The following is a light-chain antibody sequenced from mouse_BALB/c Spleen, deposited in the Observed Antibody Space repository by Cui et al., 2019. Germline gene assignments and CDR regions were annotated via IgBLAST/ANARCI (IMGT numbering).Light chain of an antibody. V-gene: IGKV4-68*01. CDR1: SSVSY. CDR3: QQWSSNPSFT. Sequence: QLVLTQSPALMSASPGEKVTMTCSASSSVSYMYWYQQKPRSSPKPWIYLTSNLASGVPARFSGSGSGTSYSLTISSMEAEDAATYYCQQWSSNPSFTFGSGTKLEIK. J-gene: IGKJ4*01. CDR2: LTS.